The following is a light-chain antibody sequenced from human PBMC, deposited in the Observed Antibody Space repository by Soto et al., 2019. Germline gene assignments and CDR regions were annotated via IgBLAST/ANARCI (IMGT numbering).Light chain of an antibody. Sequence: QSVLTQPPAVYGAPGQRVTISCTASSSNIGAGYDVHWYQQLPGKAPKLLIYGNSNRPSGVPDRFSGSNSGTSASLAITGVQAEDEADYYCQSYDSSLSGVVFGGGTQLTVL. CDR2: GNS. CDR1: SSNIGAGYD. CDR3: QSYDSSLSGVV. J-gene: IGLJ2*01. V-gene: IGLV1-40*01.